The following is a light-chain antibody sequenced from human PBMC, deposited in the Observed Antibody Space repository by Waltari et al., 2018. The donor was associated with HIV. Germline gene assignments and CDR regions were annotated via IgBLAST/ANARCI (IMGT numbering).Light chain of an antibody. Sequence: SYVLTQPPSVSVAPGQTARITCGGHNLGSNTVHWYQQRPGQAPILVVYADSDRPSGIPERFSGSNSGNTATLTISRVGAGDEADYYCQVWDTIRDHWVFGGGTKLTVL. J-gene: IGLJ3*02. V-gene: IGLV3-21*02. CDR2: ADS. CDR3: QVWDTIRDHWV. CDR1: NLGSNT.